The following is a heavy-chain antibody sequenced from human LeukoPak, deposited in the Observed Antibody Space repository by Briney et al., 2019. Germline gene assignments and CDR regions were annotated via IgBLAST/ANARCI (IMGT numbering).Heavy chain of an antibody. J-gene: IGHJ4*02. V-gene: IGHV1-18*01. CDR2: IGAYNGNT. CDR3: ARVGHYYDSSGYYYMVDY. CDR1: GYTFTSYG. Sequence: ASVKVSCKASGYTFTSYGISWVRQAPGQGLEWMGWIGAYNGNTNYAQKLQGRVTRTTDTSTSTAYMELRSLRSDDTAVYYCARVGHYYDSSGYYYMVDYWGQGTLVTVSS. D-gene: IGHD3-22*01.